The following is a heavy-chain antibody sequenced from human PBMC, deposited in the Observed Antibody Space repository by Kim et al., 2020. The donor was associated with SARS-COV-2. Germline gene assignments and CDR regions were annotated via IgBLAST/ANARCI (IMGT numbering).Heavy chain of an antibody. Sequence: KGRFTISRDNAKNSLYLQMNSLRAEDTAVYYCARVYYDFWSGYSQNWFDPWGQGTLVTVSS. CDR3: ARVYYDFWSGYSQNWFDP. J-gene: IGHJ5*02. D-gene: IGHD3-3*01. V-gene: IGHV3-11*06.